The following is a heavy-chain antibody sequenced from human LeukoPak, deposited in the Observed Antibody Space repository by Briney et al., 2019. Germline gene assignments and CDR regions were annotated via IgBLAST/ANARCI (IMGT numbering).Heavy chain of an antibody. CDR3: ARDRARLLWFGELTFDY. V-gene: IGHV3-66*01. D-gene: IGHD3-10*01. CDR1: GFTVSSNY. CDR2: IYSGGST. Sequence: GSLRLSCAASGFTVSSNYMSWVRQAPGKGLEWVSVIYSGGSTYYADSVKGRFTISRDNSKNTLYLQMNSLRAEDTAVYYCARDRARLLWFGELTFDYWGQGTLVTVSS. J-gene: IGHJ4*02.